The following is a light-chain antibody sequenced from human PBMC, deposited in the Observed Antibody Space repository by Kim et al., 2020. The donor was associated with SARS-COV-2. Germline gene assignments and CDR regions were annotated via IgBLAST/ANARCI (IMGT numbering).Light chain of an antibody. CDR3: QQSYSNPIT. J-gene: IGKJ3*01. Sequence: ASVGDRVTITCRASHTISTYLSWYQQKPGKAPNLLIYGASSLQSGVPSRFSGSGSGTDFTLTIKSLQPEDFATYYCQQSYSNPITFGPGTKVDIK. CDR1: HTISTY. V-gene: IGKV1-39*01. CDR2: GAS.